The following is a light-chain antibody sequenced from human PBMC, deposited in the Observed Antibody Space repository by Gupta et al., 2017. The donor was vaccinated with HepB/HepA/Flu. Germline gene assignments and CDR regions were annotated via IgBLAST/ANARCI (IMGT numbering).Light chain of an antibody. CDR1: SYNIGSCYD. CDR3: QSYDSSLSVL. J-gene: IGLJ2*01. V-gene: IGLV1-40*01. CDR2: GNS. Sequence: QSVLTQPPSVSGSPGQRVTISCTGSSYNIGSCYDVHWYQQLPGTAPNLLIYGNSNRPSGVPDRFSGSKSGTSASLAITGLQAEDEADYYCQSYDSSLSVLFGGGTKLTVL.